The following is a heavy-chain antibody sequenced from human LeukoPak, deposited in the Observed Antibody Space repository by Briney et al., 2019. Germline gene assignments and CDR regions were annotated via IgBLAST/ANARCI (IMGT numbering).Heavy chain of an antibody. V-gene: IGHV3-30*02. Sequence: GGSLRLSCVASGFTFNSYGMHWVRQAPGNGLEWVAFVRYDGGNKYYADSVKGRFTISRDNSKNTLYLQMNSLRAEDAAVYYCACLTAAPRYYMDVWGKGTTVTVSS. CDR1: GFTFNSYG. D-gene: IGHD2-2*01. CDR2: VRYDGGNK. J-gene: IGHJ6*03. CDR3: ACLTAAPRYYMDV.